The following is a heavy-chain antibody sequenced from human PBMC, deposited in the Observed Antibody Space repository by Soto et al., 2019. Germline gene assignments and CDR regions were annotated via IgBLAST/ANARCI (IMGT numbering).Heavy chain of an antibody. Sequence: ASVKVSCKASGYTFTRYTMNWVRQAPGQRLEWMGWINPDNGNTKSSQKFQDRVIISRDTSASTAYMDLSSLRSEDTAVYYCARGIATGQLDPWGQGTLVTVSS. CDR3: ARGIATGQLDP. CDR1: GYTFTRYT. D-gene: IGHD2-15*01. CDR2: INPDNGNT. J-gene: IGHJ5*02. V-gene: IGHV1-3*01.